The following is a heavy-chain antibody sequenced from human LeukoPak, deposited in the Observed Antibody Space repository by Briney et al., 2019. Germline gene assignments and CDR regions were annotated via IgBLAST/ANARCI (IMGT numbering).Heavy chain of an antibody. Sequence: SETLSLTCAVYGGSFSGYYWSWIRQPPGKGREGIGEINHSGSTNYNPSLKSRVTISVDTSKNQFSLKLSSVTAADTAVYYCATSPGPLAAGWFDRWGQGTLVTVSS. D-gene: IGHD6-13*01. V-gene: IGHV4-34*01. CDR3: ATSPGPLAAGWFDR. J-gene: IGHJ5*02. CDR2: INHSGST. CDR1: GGSFSGYY.